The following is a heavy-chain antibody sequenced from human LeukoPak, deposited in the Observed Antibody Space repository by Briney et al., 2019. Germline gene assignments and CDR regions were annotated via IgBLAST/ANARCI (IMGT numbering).Heavy chain of an antibody. Sequence: ASVKVSCKASGYTFTSYGINWVRQAPGQGLEWMGWISAYNSNTHYAQKLQGRVTMTRDMSTSTVNMELSSLRSEDTAVYYCARAQGSYYHYYMDVWGKGTTVTVSS. V-gene: IGHV1-18*01. CDR1: GYTFTSYG. CDR2: ISAYNSNT. CDR3: ARAQGSYYHYYMDV. D-gene: IGHD1-26*01. J-gene: IGHJ6*03.